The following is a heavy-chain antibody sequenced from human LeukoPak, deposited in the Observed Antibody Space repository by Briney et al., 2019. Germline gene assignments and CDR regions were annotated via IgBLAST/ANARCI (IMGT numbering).Heavy chain of an antibody. V-gene: IGHV4-34*01. D-gene: IGHD2-15*01. CDR3: ARLLPIQGGDV. Sequence: SETLSLTCAVYGRSFTGYYWSWFRQPPGKGLEWIAEINHSGGTNYNPSLKSRGTISKDTSKNQFSLKMSSVTAAHTAVYYCARLLPIQGGDVWGQGTTVTVSS. CDR2: INHSGGT. J-gene: IGHJ6*02. CDR1: GRSFTGYY.